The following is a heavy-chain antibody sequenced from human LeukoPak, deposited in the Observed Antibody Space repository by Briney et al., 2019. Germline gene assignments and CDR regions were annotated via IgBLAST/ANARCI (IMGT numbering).Heavy chain of an antibody. CDR2: INPNSGGT. Sequence: VASVKVSCKASGYTFTGYYMHWVRQAPGQGLEWMGWINPNSGGTNYAQKFQGRVTMTRDTSISTAYMELSRLRSGDTAVYYCARSHRITMIVVPTGWFVPWGQGTLVTVSS. CDR1: GYTFTGYY. D-gene: IGHD3-22*01. V-gene: IGHV1-2*02. CDR3: ARSHRITMIVVPTGWFVP. J-gene: IGHJ5*02.